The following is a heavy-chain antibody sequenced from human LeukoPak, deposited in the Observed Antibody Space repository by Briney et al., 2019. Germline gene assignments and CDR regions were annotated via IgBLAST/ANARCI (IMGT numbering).Heavy chain of an antibody. CDR2: ISYDGTNK. Sequence: PGGSLRLSCAASGFTFTNYALHWVRQAPGKGLEWVAVISYDGTNKYYADSVKGRFTISRDNSKNTLSLQMNSLRAEDTALYYCARGGGQAVPGTPIYWYFDLWGRGTLVTVSS. CDR1: GFTFTNYA. D-gene: IGHD6-19*01. V-gene: IGHV3-30-3*01. CDR3: ARGGGQAVPGTPIYWYFDL. J-gene: IGHJ2*01.